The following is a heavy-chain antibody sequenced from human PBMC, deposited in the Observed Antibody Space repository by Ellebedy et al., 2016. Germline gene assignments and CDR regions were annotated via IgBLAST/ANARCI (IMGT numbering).Heavy chain of an antibody. CDR3: ARERRRSGYYRDFDY. D-gene: IGHD3-3*01. Sequence: SVKVSCXASGGTFSSYAISWVRQAPGQGLEWMGGIIPIFGTANYAQKFQGRVTITADESTSTAYMELSSLRSEDTAVYYCARERRRSGYYRDFDYWGQGTLVTVSS. CDR1: GGTFSSYA. V-gene: IGHV1-69*13. J-gene: IGHJ4*02. CDR2: IIPIFGTA.